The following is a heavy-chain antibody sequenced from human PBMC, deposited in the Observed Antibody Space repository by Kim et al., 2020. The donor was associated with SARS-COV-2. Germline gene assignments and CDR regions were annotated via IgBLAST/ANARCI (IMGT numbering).Heavy chain of an antibody. CDR1: GYTFTSYY. CDR2: INPSGGST. CDR3: ARGDSSDYYDSSGYYGDY. D-gene: IGHD3-22*01. V-gene: IGHV1-46*01. J-gene: IGHJ4*02. Sequence: ASVKVSCKASGYTFTSYYMHWVRQAPGQGLEWMGIINPSGGSTSYAQKFQGRVTMTRDTSTSTVYMELSSLRSEDTAVYYCARGDSSDYYDSSGYYGDYWGQGTLVTVSS.